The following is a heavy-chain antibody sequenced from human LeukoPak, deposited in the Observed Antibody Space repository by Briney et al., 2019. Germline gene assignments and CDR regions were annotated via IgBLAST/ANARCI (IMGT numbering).Heavy chain of an antibody. Sequence: EASVKVSCKASGCSFTSRYMHWVRQAPGQGLEWMGLINPSGSSTLYAQKFQGRVTMTRDMSTTTDYMELSSLRSEDTAAYYCARDNSVGDIAWWFDPWGQGTLVTVSS. CDR1: GCSFTSRY. V-gene: IGHV1-46*01. D-gene: IGHD3-16*01. CDR2: INPSGSST. CDR3: ARDNSVGDIAWWFDP. J-gene: IGHJ5*02.